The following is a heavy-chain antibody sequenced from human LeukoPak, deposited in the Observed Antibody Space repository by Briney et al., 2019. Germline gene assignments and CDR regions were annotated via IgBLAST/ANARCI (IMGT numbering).Heavy chain of an antibody. CDR3: ARDDYYGSGSYYNGQDY. CDR1: GGSISSGGYY. J-gene: IGHJ4*02. CDR2: IYHSGST. Sequence: SQTLSLTCTVSGGSISSGGYYWSWIRQPPGKGLEWIGYIYHSGSTYYNPSLKSRVTISVDRSKNQFSLKLSSVTAADTAVYYCARDDYYGSGSYYNGQDYWGQGTLVTVSS. V-gene: IGHV4-30-2*01. D-gene: IGHD3-10*01.